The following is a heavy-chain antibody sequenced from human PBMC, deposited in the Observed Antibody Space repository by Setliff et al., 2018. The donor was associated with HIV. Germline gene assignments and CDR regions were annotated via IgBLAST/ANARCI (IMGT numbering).Heavy chain of an antibody. CDR2: IYYNGSP. V-gene: IGHV4-39*01. J-gene: IGHJ6*03. CDR1: GASIGSSHYY. CDR3: ARHCGYSPGQICYYYLDI. D-gene: IGHD5-18*01. Sequence: PSETLSLTCSVSGASIGSSHYYWGWIRQPPGKGLEWVASIYYNGSPFYNPSLKSRVTISVDTSKNQFSLNLSSVTAADTAVYYCARHCGYSPGQICYYYLDIWGKGTTVTGS.